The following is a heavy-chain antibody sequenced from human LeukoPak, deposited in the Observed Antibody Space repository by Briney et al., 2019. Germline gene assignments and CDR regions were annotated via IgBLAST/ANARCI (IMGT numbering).Heavy chain of an antibody. CDR3: ARDEYCIGGSCHPTPHVFDI. V-gene: IGHV4-39*07. CDR2: IYYSGST. D-gene: IGHD2-15*01. CDR1: GGSITNNNYF. J-gene: IGHJ3*02. Sequence: PSETLSLTCTVSGGSITNNNYFWGWIRQPPGKGLEWIGTIYYSGSTYYNPSLKSRVTISVDTSKNQFSLRLSSVTAADTAVYYCARDEYCIGGSCHPTPHVFDIWGQGTMVTVSS.